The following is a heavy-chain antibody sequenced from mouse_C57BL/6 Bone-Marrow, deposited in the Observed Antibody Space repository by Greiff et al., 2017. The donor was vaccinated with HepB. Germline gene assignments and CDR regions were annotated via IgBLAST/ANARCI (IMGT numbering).Heavy chain of an antibody. CDR1: GYTFTDYY. CDR3: AGLYYYGSSYLYYFDY. J-gene: IGHJ2*01. D-gene: IGHD1-1*01. V-gene: IGHV1-26*01. Sequence: VQLQQSGPELVKPGASVKISCKASGYTFTDYYMNWVKQSHGKSLEWIGDINPNNGGTSYNQKFKGKATLTVDKSSSTAYMELRSLTSEDSAVYYCAGLYYYGSSYLYYFDYWGQGTTLTVSS. CDR2: INPNNGGT.